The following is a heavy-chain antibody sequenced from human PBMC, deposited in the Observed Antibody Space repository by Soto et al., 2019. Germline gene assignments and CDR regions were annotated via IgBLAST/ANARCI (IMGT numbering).Heavy chain of an antibody. CDR3: ARRGRQEMATRGWFDP. V-gene: IGHV5-51*01. CDR2: IYPGDSET. Sequence: GESLKISRRSSGYSFTSYWHGWVRQIPGKGLEWMGIIYPGDSETRYSRSLQGQVTISADKSISTAYLQWSSLKASDTAMYYCARRGRQEMATRGWFDPWGQGTLVTVSS. CDR1: GYSFTSYW. D-gene: IGHD5-12*01. J-gene: IGHJ5*02.